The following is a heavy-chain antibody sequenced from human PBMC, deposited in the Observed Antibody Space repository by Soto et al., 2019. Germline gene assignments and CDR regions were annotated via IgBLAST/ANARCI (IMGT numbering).Heavy chain of an antibody. CDR1: GFTFSSYS. Sequence: GGSLRLSCAASGFTFSSYSMNWVRQAPGKGLEWVSSISSSSSYIYYADSVKGRFTISRDNAKNSLYLQMNSLRAEDTAVYYCARDMHDYGDYVSFDYWGQGTLVTVSS. CDR3: ARDMHDYGDYVSFDY. D-gene: IGHD4-17*01. V-gene: IGHV3-21*01. J-gene: IGHJ4*02. CDR2: ISSSSSYI.